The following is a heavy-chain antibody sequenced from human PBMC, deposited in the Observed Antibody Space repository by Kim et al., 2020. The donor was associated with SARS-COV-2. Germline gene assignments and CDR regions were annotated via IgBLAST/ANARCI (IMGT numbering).Heavy chain of an antibody. CDR1: GGSFSGYY. D-gene: IGHD6-6*01. J-gene: IGHJ4*02. CDR3: ARTIAARPGGFDY. V-gene: IGHV4-34*01. CDR2: INHSGST. Sequence: SETLSLTCAVYGGSFSGYYWSWIRQPPGKGLEWIGEINHSGSTNYNPSLKSRVTISVDTSKNQFSLKLSSVTAADTAVYYCARTIAARPGGFDYWGQGTLVTVSS.